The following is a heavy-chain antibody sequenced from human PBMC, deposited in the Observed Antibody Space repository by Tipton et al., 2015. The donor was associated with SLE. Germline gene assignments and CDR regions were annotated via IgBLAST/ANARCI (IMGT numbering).Heavy chain of an antibody. Sequence: GLVKPSETLSLTCIVSGGSISSDYWSWIRQPPGKGLEWIGYIYYSGSTNYNPSLKSRVTISVDTSKNQFSLKLSSVTAADTAVYYCARVSTYYYGSGSYYRYWYFDLWGRDTLVTVSS. D-gene: IGHD3-10*01. CDR1: GGSISSDY. CDR3: ARVSTYYYGSGSYYRYWYFDL. J-gene: IGHJ2*01. CDR2: IYYSGST. V-gene: IGHV4-59*01.